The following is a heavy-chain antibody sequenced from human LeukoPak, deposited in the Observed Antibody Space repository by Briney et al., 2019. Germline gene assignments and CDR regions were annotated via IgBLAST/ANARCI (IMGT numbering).Heavy chain of an antibody. Sequence: GASVKVSCKASGYTFTSNNISWVRQAPGQGLEWMGWISAYNGNTNYAQKLQGRVTMTTDTSTSTAYMELRSLRSDDTAVYYCARVPFSVYSSSYFDYWGQGTLVTVSS. CDR1: GYTFTSNN. D-gene: IGHD6-6*01. CDR2: ISAYNGNT. V-gene: IGHV1-18*01. CDR3: ARVPFSVYSSSYFDY. J-gene: IGHJ4*02.